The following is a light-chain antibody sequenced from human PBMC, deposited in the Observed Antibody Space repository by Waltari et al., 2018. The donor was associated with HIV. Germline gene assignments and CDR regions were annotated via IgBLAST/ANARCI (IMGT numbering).Light chain of an antibody. CDR1: SSDIGYFDY. CDR3: CSYAGSYTYV. Sequence: QSALTQPRSVSGSPGQSVTISCTGTSSDIGYFDYVSWYQQYPGKAPTVLIYEVNQRPSGVPDRFTGAKAGITASLTISGLQGDDEADYYCCSYAGSYTYVFGTGTKVNVL. CDR2: EVN. J-gene: IGLJ1*01. V-gene: IGLV2-11*01.